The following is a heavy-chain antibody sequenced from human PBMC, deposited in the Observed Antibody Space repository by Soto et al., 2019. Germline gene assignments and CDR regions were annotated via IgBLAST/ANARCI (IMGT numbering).Heavy chain of an antibody. CDR2: ISGSGGDT. Sequence: GGSLRLSCAASGFTFSTYAMSWVRQAPGKGLEWVSVISGSGGDTYYADSVKGRFTISRDNSKNTLYLQMNSLRAEDTAVYYCARDPAYYDFWSGVLGYYYGMDVSGQGTTVTVSS. V-gene: IGHV3-23*01. D-gene: IGHD3-3*01. J-gene: IGHJ6*02. CDR1: GFTFSTYA. CDR3: ARDPAYYDFWSGVLGYYYGMDV.